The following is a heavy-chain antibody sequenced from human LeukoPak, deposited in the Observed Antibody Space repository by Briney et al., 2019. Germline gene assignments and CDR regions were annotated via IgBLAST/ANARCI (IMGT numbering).Heavy chain of an antibody. CDR1: GFTFRSYE. J-gene: IGHJ4*02. V-gene: IGHV3-48*03. CDR3: AKDGMYSSSSSYYFDY. Sequence: GGLRLSCAASGFTFRSYEINWVRQAPGKGLEWVSYISSSSSTIYYADSVKGRFTISRDISKNTLYLQMNSLSAEDTAVYYCAKDGMYSSSSSYYFDYWGQGTLVTVSS. D-gene: IGHD6-6*01. CDR2: ISSSSSTI.